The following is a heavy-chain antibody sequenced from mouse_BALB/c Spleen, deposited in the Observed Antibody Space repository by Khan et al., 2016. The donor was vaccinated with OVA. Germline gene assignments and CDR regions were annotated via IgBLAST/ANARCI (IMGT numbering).Heavy chain of an antibody. V-gene: IGHV5-9-3*01. CDR3: TNGSYGWFAY. Sequence: EVQLVESGGGLVEPGGSLKLSCAASGFTFSSFVMSWVRQTPEKRLEWVATISSAATYTYYPDSIKGRFTISSENAKNTLYLHMNRLRSDETAIYYCTNGSYGWFAYWGLGTLVTVST. CDR1: GFTFSSFV. J-gene: IGHJ3*01. D-gene: IGHD1-1*02. CDR2: ISSAATYT.